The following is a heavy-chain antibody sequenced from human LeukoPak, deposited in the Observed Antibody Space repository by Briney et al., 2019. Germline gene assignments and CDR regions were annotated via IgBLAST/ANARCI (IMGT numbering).Heavy chain of an antibody. CDR3: AREGYYYGSGSYV. J-gene: IGHJ4*02. Sequence: GGSLRLSCAASGFTFSSYAMHWVRQAPGKGLEWVAFISYDGSNKYYADSVKGRFTISRDNAKNSLYLQMNSLRAEDTAVYYCAREGYYYGSGSYVWGQGTLVTVSS. V-gene: IGHV3-30*04. CDR2: ISYDGSNK. CDR1: GFTFSSYA. D-gene: IGHD3-10*01.